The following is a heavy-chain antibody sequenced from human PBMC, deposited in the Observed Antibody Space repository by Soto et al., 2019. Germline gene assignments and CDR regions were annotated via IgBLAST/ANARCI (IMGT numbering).Heavy chain of an antibody. J-gene: IGHJ4*02. CDR1: GGSFSGYY. D-gene: IGHD5-18*01. CDR3: ARARSWGYSYGNNHIDY. CDR2: INHSGST. V-gene: IGHV4-34*01. Sequence: LSLTCAVYGGSFSGYYWSWIRQPPGKGLEWIGEINHSGSTNYNPSLKSRVTISVDTSKNQFSLKLSSVTAADTAVYYCARARSWGYSYGNNHIDYWGQGSLVTSP.